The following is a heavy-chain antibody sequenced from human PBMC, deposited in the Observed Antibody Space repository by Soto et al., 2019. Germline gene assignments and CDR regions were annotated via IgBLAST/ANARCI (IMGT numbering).Heavy chain of an antibody. D-gene: IGHD1-7*01. J-gene: IGHJ4*02. CDR2: ISGSGGST. CDR3: AKDNWNYSPSTYYFDY. CDR1: GFTFSSYA. Sequence: PGGSLRLSCAASGFTFSSYAMSWVRQAPGKGLEWVSAISGSGGSTYYADSVKGRFTISRDNSKNTLYLQMNSLRAEDTAVYYCAKDNWNYSPSTYYFDYWGQGTLVTVSS. V-gene: IGHV3-23*01.